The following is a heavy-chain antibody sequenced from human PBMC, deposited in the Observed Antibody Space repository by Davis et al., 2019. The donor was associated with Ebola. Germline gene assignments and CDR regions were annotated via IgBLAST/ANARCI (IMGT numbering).Heavy chain of an antibody. V-gene: IGHV1-2*02. Sequence: ASVKVSCKASGYTFTGYYMHWVRQAPGQGLEWMGWINPNSGGTNYAQKFQGRVTMTRDTSISTAYMELSRLRSDDTAVYYCANLNYEFWSGYSSNAFDIWGQGTMVTVSS. J-gene: IGHJ3*02. D-gene: IGHD3-3*01. CDR2: INPNSGGT. CDR1: GYTFTGYY. CDR3: ANLNYEFWSGYSSNAFDI.